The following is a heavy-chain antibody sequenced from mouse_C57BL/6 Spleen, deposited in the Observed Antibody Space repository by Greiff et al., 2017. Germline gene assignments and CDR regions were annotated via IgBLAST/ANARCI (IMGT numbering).Heavy chain of an antibody. Sequence: QVQLQQPGAELVKPGASVKLSCKASGYTFTSYWMHWVKQRPGQGLEWIGMIHPNSGSTNYNEKFKSKATLTVDKSSSTAYMQLSSLTSEDSAVYDCAGSAGYSNYVWFDYWGQGTLVTVSA. CDR3: AGSAGYSNYVWFDY. CDR1: GYTFTSYW. CDR2: IHPNSGST. V-gene: IGHV1-64*01. D-gene: IGHD2-5*01. J-gene: IGHJ3*01.